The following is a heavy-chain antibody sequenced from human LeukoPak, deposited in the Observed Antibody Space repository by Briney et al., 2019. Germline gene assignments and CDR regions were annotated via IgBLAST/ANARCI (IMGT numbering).Heavy chain of an antibody. CDR2: ISSSRGTYT. D-gene: IGHD2-2*01. J-gene: IGHJ4*02. Sequence: GGSLTLSCAAAGFTFSNYSFNWVPHAPRKGLEWVSSISSSRGTYTYYPHSVKGRFTISRDNAKNSLYLQMNSLRAEDTVVYSCARRYCSRTNCYAFDYWGQGTLVTVSS. CDR1: GFTFSNYS. CDR3: ARRYCSRTNCYAFDY. V-gene: IGHV3-21*01.